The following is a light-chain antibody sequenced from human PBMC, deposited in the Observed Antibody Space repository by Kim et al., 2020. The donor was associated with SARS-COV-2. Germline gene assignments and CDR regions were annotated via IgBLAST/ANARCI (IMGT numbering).Light chain of an antibody. Sequence: QFALTQPASVSGSPGQSITISCIGINTDVGNYDHVSWYQQHPGKAPRLIIYEVNKRPSGVSYRFSGSRSGNTASLTISGLQAEDEYDYYCSSYADSVTIFGGGTKVTVL. CDR2: EVN. V-gene: IGLV2-23*02. J-gene: IGLJ2*01. CDR1: NTDVGNYDH. CDR3: SSYADSVTI.